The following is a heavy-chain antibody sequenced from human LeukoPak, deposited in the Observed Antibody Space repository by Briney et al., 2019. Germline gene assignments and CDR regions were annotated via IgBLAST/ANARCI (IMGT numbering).Heavy chain of an antibody. CDR3: ARDSPTSYDFWSGYSRYHDY. CDR1: GYTFTSYG. CDR2: ISAYNGNT. Sequence: ASVKVSCKASGYTFTSYGISWVRQAPGQGLEWMGWISAYNGNTNYAQKLQGRVTMTTDTSTSTAYMELRSLRSDDTAVYYCARDSPTSYDFWSGYSRYHDYWGQGTLVTVSS. D-gene: IGHD3-3*01. J-gene: IGHJ4*02. V-gene: IGHV1-18*01.